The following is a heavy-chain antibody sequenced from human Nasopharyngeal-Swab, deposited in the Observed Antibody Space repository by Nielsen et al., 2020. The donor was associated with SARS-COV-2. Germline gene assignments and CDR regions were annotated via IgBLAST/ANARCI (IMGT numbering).Heavy chain of an antibody. CDR1: GFTVSSNY. Sequence: GESLKISCAASGFTVSSNYMSWVRHSPNKGLEWVSVIYAAGQTFYTDSVKGRFIISRDDSKNTVFLQMNSLRAEDTAVYYCATSGAPGGWYFHYWGQGTLVTVSS. J-gene: IGHJ4*02. D-gene: IGHD6-19*01. V-gene: IGHV3-53*01. CDR3: ATSGAPGGWYFHY. CDR2: IYAAGQT.